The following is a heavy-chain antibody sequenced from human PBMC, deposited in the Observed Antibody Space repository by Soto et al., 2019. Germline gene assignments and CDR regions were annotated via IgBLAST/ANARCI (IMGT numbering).Heavy chain of an antibody. CDR1: GYTFTSYY. J-gene: IGHJ6*02. CDR2: INPSGGST. CDR3: ARVRYYDSSGPPIPGYYYYYGMDV. Sequence: QVQLVQSGAEVKKPGASAKVSCKASGYTFTSYYMHWVRQAPGQGLEWMGIINPSGGSTSYAQKYQGRVTMTRDTSTSTVYMELSSLRSEDTAVYYCARVRYYDSSGPPIPGYYYYYGMDVWGQGTTVTVSS. V-gene: IGHV1-46*01. D-gene: IGHD3-22*01.